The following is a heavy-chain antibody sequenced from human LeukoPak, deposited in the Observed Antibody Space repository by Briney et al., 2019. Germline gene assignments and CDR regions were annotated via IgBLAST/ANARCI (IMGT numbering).Heavy chain of an antibody. V-gene: IGHV4-34*01. Sequence: PSETLSLTCAVYGGSFSGYYWSWIRQTPGKGLEWIGEINHSGSTNYNPSLKSRVTISVDTSKSQFSLKLSSVTAADTAVYYCAVFSVAGTRIDWFDPWGQGTLVTVSS. J-gene: IGHJ5*02. D-gene: IGHD6-19*01. CDR2: INHSGST. CDR1: GGSFSGYY. CDR3: AVFSVAGTRIDWFDP.